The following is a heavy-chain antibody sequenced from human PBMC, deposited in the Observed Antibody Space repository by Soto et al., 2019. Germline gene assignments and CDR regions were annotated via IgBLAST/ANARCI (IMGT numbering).Heavy chain of an antibody. CDR1: GYSISSGYY. CDR3: ARVRAYYYDSSGYCDY. J-gene: IGHJ4*02. D-gene: IGHD3-22*01. Sequence: PSETLSLTCAVSGYSISSGYYWGWIRQPPGKGLEWIGSIYHSGSTYYNPSLKSRVTISVDTSKNQFSLKLSSVTAADTAVYYCARVRAYYYDSSGYCDYWGQGTLVTVSS. CDR2: IYHSGST. V-gene: IGHV4-38-2*01.